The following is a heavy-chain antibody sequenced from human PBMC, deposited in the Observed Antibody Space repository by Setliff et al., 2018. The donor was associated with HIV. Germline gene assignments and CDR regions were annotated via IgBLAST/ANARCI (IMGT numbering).Heavy chain of an antibody. J-gene: IGHJ4*02. D-gene: IGHD6-19*01. CDR3: ARGRRSSGWYVYH. V-gene: IGHV4-61*08. CDR1: GDSIRSGDYY. CDR2: IYYSGST. Sequence: PSETLSLTCTVSGDSIRSGDYYWSWIRQPPGKGLEWIGYIYYSGSTNYNPSLKSRVTISVDTSKNQFSLKLSSVTAADTAVYYCARGRRSSGWYVYHWGQGTLVTVSS.